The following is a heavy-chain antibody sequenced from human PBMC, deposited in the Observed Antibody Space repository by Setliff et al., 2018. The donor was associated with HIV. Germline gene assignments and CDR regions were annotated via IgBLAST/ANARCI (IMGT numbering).Heavy chain of an antibody. CDR2: VSWDGSDT. CDR1: GFTFDDYG. CDR3: VKDTYSTGWYRMDYYYYGMEV. D-gene: IGHD6-19*01. V-gene: IGHV3-43D*04. J-gene: IGHJ6*02. Sequence: GESLKISCAASGFTFDDYGMHWVRQAPGKGLEWVSFVSWDGSDTYYADSMKGRFTISRDNSKKSLYLQMNSLGAEDTALYYCVKDTYSTGWYRMDYYYYGMEVWGQGTTVTVSS.